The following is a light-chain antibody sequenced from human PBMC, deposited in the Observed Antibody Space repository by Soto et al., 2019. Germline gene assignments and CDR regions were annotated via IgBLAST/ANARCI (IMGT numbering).Light chain of an antibody. V-gene: IGKV1-39*01. CDR1: QSISSY. Sequence: DIQMTPSPSSLSASVVDRVTITCRASQSISSYLNWYQQTPGKAPKLLIYAASSLQSGVPVRFSGSASGTDFTLTIRNMQREECATYYCLQTYNLPRTFGQGTKVDIK. CDR3: LQTYNLPRT. J-gene: IGKJ1*01. CDR2: AAS.